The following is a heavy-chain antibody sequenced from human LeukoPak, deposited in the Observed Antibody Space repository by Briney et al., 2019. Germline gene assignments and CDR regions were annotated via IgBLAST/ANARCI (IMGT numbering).Heavy chain of an antibody. J-gene: IGHJ4*02. CDR1: GFTFRNYA. V-gene: IGHV3-23*01. CDR3: AKTLNYCSGGSCYNYYFDC. D-gene: IGHD2-15*01. CDR2: ISGSGSST. Sequence: GGSLRLSCAASGFTFRNYAMNWVRQAPGKGLEWVSGISGSGSSTNYADSVKGRFIISSDNSKNTLSLQMDSLRAEDTAMYYCAKTLNYCSGGSCYNYYFDCWGQGTLVTVSS.